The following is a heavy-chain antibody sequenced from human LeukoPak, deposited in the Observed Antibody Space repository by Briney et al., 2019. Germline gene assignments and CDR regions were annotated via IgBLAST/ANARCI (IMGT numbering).Heavy chain of an antibody. CDR3: ARDRAYCGGDCYMDYYGMDV. V-gene: IGHV3-48*01. CDR1: GFTFSSYS. CDR2: ISSSSSTI. J-gene: IGHJ6*02. Sequence: GGSLRLSCAASGFTFSSYSMNWVRRAPGKGLEWVSYISSSSSTIYYADSVKGRFTISRDNAKNSLYLQMNSLRAEDTAVYYCARDRAYCGGDCYMDYYGMDVWGQGTTVTVSS. D-gene: IGHD2-21*02.